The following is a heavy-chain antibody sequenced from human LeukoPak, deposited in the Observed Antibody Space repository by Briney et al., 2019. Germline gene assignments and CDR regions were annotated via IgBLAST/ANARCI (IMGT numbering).Heavy chain of an antibody. CDR1: GFTFDDYA. V-gene: IGHV3-9*01. J-gene: IGHJ4*02. CDR2: ITWNSGNI. Sequence: PGGSLRLSCAASGFTFDDYAMHWVRQAPGKGLEWVSSITWNSGNIAYADSVKGRFTISRDNVKNSLYLQMNSLRAKDTALYYCAKVGPYYDSSAYYYDYWGQGTLVTVSS. CDR3: AKVGPYYDSSAYYYDY. D-gene: IGHD3-22*01.